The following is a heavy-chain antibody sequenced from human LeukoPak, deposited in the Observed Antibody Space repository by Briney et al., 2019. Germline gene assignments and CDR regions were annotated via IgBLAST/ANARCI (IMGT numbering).Heavy chain of an antibody. CDR3: ARSKYGSGSFPY. D-gene: IGHD3-10*01. CDR2: INPNSGGT. J-gene: IGHJ4*02. V-gene: IGHV1-2*02. CDR1: GYTFIGYY. Sequence: ASVKVSCKASGYTFIGYYLHWVRQAPGQGLEWMGWINPNSGGTNYAQKFQGRVTTTRDTSISTAYMELSRLRSDDTAVYYCARSKYGSGSFPYWGQGTLVTVSS.